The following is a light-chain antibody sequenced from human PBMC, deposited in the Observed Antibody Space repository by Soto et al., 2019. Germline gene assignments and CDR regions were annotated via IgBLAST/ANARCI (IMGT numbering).Light chain of an antibody. CDR3: QRYNNWPLT. J-gene: IGKJ4*01. Sequence: EIVMTQSPATLSSSPGERVTLSCRASQTVGARLAWYQHRPGQAPRLLIYEISNRATGIPARFSGSGSGTDFTLTISSLEPEDFAVYYCQRYNNWPLTFGGGTKVESK. CDR1: QTVGAR. V-gene: IGKV3-11*01. CDR2: EIS.